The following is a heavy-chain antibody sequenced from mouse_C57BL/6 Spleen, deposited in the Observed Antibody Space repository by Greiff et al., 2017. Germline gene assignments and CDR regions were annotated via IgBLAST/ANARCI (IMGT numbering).Heavy chain of an antibody. D-gene: IGHD2-3*01. J-gene: IGHJ4*01. V-gene: IGHV5-4*03. CDR1: GFTFSSYA. CDR2: ISDGGSYT. Sequence: EVNLVESGGGLVKPGGSLKLSCAASGFTFSSYAMSWVRQTPEKRLEWVATISDGGSYTYYPDNVKGRFTISRDNAKNNLYLQMSHLKSEDTAMYYCARADYDGYSYYAMDYWGQGTSVTVSS. CDR3: ARADYDGYSYYAMDY.